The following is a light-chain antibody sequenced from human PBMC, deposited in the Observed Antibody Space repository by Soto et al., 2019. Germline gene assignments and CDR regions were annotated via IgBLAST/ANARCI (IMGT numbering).Light chain of an antibody. CDR3: QQSYITPYT. Sequence: DIQMTQSPSSLSASVGDTVTITCRASQSISVHLNWYQQKPGKVPKLLIYAACNLQSGVPSSFSGSGSETDFALTISSLQPEDFATYYCQQSYITPYTFGQGTKLQIQ. CDR1: QSISVH. J-gene: IGKJ2*01. V-gene: IGKV1-39*01. CDR2: AAC.